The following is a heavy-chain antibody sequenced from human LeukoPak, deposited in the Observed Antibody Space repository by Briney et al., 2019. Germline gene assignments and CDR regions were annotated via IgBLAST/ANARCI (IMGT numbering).Heavy chain of an antibody. V-gene: IGHV3-53*05. D-gene: IGHD4-23*01. CDR2: IYTDGST. CDR1: GFSVGNNY. J-gene: IGHJ4*02. CDR3: TDAVAG. Sequence: GGSLRLSCAASGFSVGNNYVTWVRQPPGKGLEWVPVIYTDGSTYYADSVKGRFIISRDSSKSTLYLQMNSLRAEDTAVYYCTDAVAGWGQGTLVTVSS.